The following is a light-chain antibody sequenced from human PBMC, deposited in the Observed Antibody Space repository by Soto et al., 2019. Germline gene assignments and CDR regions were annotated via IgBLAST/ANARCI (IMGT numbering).Light chain of an antibody. CDR1: SSDVGGYNY. V-gene: IGLV2-14*01. J-gene: IGLJ2*01. Sequence: QSALTQPASVSGSPGQSITISCTGTSSDVGGYNYVSWYQLHPGKAPKLMIYEVANRPSRVSNRFSGSKSGNTASLTISGLQAEDEADYYCSSYASSSTLVFGGGTKLTVL. CDR3: SSYASSSTLV. CDR2: EVA.